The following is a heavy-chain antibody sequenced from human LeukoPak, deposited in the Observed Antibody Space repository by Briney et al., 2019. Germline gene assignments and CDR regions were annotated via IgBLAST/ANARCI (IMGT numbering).Heavy chain of an antibody. Sequence: GASVKVSCKASGYTFTGYYMHWVRQAPGQGLEWMGWINPNSGGTNHAQKFQGRVTMTRDTSISTAYMELSRLRSDDTAVYYCARDGKSSSWPYNWFDPWGQGTLVTVSS. CDR2: INPNSGGT. V-gene: IGHV1-2*02. CDR1: GYTFTGYY. CDR3: ARDGKSSSWPYNWFDP. D-gene: IGHD6-13*01. J-gene: IGHJ5*02.